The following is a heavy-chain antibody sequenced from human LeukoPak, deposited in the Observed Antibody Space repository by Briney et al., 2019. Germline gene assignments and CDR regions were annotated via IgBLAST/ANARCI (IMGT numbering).Heavy chain of an antibody. J-gene: IGHJ3*02. Sequence: ASVKVSCKASGYTFTGYYVHWVRQAPGQGLEWMAWINTDSGVANYAQKFQGRVTLTRDKSITTAYMELSRLRSEDTAVYYCARDRGCGSNCYSAFDIWGQGTMITVSS. D-gene: IGHD2-21*02. CDR2: INTDSGVA. V-gene: IGHV1-2*02. CDR3: ARDRGCGSNCYSAFDI. CDR1: GYTFTGYY.